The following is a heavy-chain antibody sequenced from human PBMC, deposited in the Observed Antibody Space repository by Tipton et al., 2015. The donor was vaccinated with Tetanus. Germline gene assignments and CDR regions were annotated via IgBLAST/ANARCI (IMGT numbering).Heavy chain of an antibody. Sequence: SLRLSCAASGFTFSSDAMTWVRQAPGKGLEWVSAISPTGDETYYADSVKGRFTISRDNSKNTLILQMNSLRAEDTAVYFCAKFLVVITQGYYHTMDVWGQETTVTVS. CDR1: GFTFSSDA. CDR3: AKFLVVITQGYYHTMDV. J-gene: IGHJ6*02. CDR2: ISPTGDET. D-gene: IGHD3-9*01. V-gene: IGHV3-23*01.